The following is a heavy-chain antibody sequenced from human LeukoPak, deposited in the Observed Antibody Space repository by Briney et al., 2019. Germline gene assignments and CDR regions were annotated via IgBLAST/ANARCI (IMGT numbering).Heavy chain of an antibody. Sequence: VSVKVSCKASGYTFTDYYMHWVRQAPGQGLEWMGWINPDTGGTNYAQNFQGRVTMTRDASISTAYMELSRLTSDDTAAYYCATTHSGTYYAHFDYWGQGTLVTVS. V-gene: IGHV1-2*02. CDR3: ATTHSGTYYAHFDY. D-gene: IGHD1-26*01. CDR2: INPDTGGT. J-gene: IGHJ4*02. CDR1: GYTFTDYY.